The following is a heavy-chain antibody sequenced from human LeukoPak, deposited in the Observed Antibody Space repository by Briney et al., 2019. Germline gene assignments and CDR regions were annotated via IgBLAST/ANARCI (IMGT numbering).Heavy chain of an antibody. CDR2: INPSGGST. J-gene: IGHJ1*01. CDR3: ARETRSGYSSSRYFQH. CDR1: VCTFTNYY. V-gene: IGHV1-46*01. D-gene: IGHD6-19*01. Sequence: VASVNVSFKASVCTFTNYYMHWVRQAPGQGLEWMGIINPSGGSTTYAQKFQGRVTMTRDTSTSTVYMELSSLRSEDTAVYYCARETRSGYSSSRYFQHWSQGTLVTVSS.